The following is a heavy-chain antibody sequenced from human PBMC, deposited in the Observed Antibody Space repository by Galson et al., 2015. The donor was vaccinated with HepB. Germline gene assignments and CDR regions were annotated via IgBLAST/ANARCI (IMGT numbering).Heavy chain of an antibody. V-gene: IGHV3-23*01. J-gene: IGHJ4*02. D-gene: IGHD3-22*01. Sequence: SLRLSCAASGFPFSTSAMSWVRRAPGKGLEWVSGISGSGGSAYHTDSVKGRFTISRDNSRNTVYLQMNSLRAEDTAVYFCAKKDADYDSSGYLSYWGQGTLVTVSS. CDR3: AKKDADYDSSGYLSY. CDR2: ISGSGGSA. CDR1: GFPFSTSA.